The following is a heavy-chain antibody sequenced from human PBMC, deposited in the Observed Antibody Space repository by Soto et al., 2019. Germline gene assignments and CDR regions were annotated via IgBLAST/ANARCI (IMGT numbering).Heavy chain of an antibody. CDR2: IYPGDSDT. Sequence: HGESLKISCKGSGYSFTSYWIGWVRQMPGKGLEWMGIIYPGDSDTRYSPSFQGQVTISADKSISTAYLQWSSLKASDTAMYYCARDRLLLSGVYGMDVWGQGNTGTVAS. V-gene: IGHV5-51*01. D-gene: IGHD2-15*01. CDR1: GYSFTSYW. CDR3: ARDRLLLSGVYGMDV. J-gene: IGHJ6*02.